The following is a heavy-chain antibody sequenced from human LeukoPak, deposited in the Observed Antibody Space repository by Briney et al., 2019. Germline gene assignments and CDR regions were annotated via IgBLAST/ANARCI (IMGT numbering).Heavy chain of an antibody. V-gene: IGHV1-18*01. CDR1: GYTFTSYG. Sequence: ASVKVSCKASGYTFTSYGISWVRQAPGQGLEWMGWISAYNGNTNYAQKLQGRVTMTTDTSTSTAYMELRSLRSDDTAVYYCARDENYYDSSGNDAFDIWGQGTMVTVSS. CDR2: ISAYNGNT. J-gene: IGHJ3*02. D-gene: IGHD3-22*01. CDR3: ARDENYYDSSGNDAFDI.